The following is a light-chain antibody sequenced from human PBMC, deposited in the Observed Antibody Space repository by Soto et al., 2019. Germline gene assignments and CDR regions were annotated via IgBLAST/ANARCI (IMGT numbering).Light chain of an antibody. CDR2: GAS. CDR3: QQYNKWPLT. V-gene: IGKV3-15*01. Sequence: EIVMTQSPGTLSVSPGERATLSCRASQSVSGNFAWYQQKPGQAPRLLIYGASTRATGIPARFSGSGSGTEFTLTISSLQSEDVAVYCCQQYNKWPLTFGGGTKVEIK. CDR1: QSVSGN. J-gene: IGKJ4*01.